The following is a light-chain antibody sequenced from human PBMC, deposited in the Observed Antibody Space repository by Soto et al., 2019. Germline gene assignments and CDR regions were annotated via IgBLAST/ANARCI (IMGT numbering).Light chain of an antibody. CDR1: SGDVGDYIY. V-gene: IGLV2-14*03. CDR2: DGT. CDR3: SSYTTSTPLVA. J-gene: IGLJ2*01. Sequence: QSALTQPASVSGSPGQSVTISCTGTSGDVGDYIYVSWYQHHPGRAPKLLIYDGTNRPSGVSNRFSASKSGSTASLTISGLQTEDEAHYYCSSYTTSTPLVAFGGGTKLTVL.